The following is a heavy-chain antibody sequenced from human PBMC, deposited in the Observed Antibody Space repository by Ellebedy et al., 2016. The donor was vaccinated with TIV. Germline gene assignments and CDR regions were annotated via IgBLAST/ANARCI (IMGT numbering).Heavy chain of an antibody. CDR2: ISSSGVST. Sequence: GGSLRLSCAASGFTFRNFAMTGVRQAPGKGLEWVSSISSSGVSTDYADSVRGRVTISRDNSKNTLYLQMNSLRADDSAVYYCAKLDSSGYYYGRFDYWGQGTLVTVSS. CDR3: AKLDSSGYYYGRFDY. CDR1: GFTFRNFA. V-gene: IGHV3-23*01. J-gene: IGHJ4*02. D-gene: IGHD3-22*01.